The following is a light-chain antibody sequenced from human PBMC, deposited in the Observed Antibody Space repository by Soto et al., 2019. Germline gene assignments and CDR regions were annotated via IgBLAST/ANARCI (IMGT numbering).Light chain of an antibody. Sequence: QSVLTQPRSVSGSPGQSITISCTGTSNDVGGYNYVSWYQQHPGKAPKLLIYDVNKRPSRVPDRFSGSKSGNTASLTISGLQAEDEADDHCCSYAGSYTFVIFGGGTKVTVL. V-gene: IGLV2-11*01. CDR2: DVN. J-gene: IGLJ2*01. CDR3: CSYAGSYTFVI. CDR1: SNDVGGYNY.